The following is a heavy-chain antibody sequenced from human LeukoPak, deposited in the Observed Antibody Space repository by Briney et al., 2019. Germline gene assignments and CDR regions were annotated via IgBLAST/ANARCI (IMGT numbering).Heavy chain of an antibody. CDR1: GFTFSSYD. Sequence: GGSLRLSCAASGFTFSSYDMHWVRQATGKGLEWVSAIGTAGDTYYPGSVKGRFTISRENAKNSLYLQMNSLRAEDTAVYYCARGRWGRRGYSYGTYYFDYWGQGTLVTVSS. J-gene: IGHJ4*02. CDR3: ARGRWGRRGYSYGTYYFDY. CDR2: IGTAGDT. D-gene: IGHD5-18*01. V-gene: IGHV3-13*01.